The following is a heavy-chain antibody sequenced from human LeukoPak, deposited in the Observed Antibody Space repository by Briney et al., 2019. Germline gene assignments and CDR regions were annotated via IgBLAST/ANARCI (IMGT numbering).Heavy chain of an antibody. CDR3: ARVPTYYYGSGRRSWFDP. CDR1: GYTFTGYY. V-gene: IGHV1-2*02. J-gene: IGHJ5*02. D-gene: IGHD3-10*01. Sequence: ASVKVSCKASGYTFTGYYMHWVRQAPGQGLEWMGWIKPNSGGTNYAQKFQGRVTMTRDTAISTAYMELSRLRSDDTAVYYCARVPTYYYGSGRRSWFDPWGQGTLVTVSS. CDR2: IKPNSGGT.